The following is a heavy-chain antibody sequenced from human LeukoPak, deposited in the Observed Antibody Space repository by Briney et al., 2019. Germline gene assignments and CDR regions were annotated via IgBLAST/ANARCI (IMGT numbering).Heavy chain of an antibody. Sequence: GGSLKLSCAASGFTFSGSAMHWVRQAPGKGLEWVGRIRSKANSYATAYAASVKGRFTISRDNSKNTLYLQMNSLRAEDTAVYYCAKDFSPGRITMIVVVISPLDYWGQGTLVTVSS. CDR2: IRSKANSYAT. J-gene: IGHJ4*02. CDR1: GFTFSGSA. CDR3: AKDFSPGRITMIVVVISPLDY. D-gene: IGHD3-22*01. V-gene: IGHV3-73*01.